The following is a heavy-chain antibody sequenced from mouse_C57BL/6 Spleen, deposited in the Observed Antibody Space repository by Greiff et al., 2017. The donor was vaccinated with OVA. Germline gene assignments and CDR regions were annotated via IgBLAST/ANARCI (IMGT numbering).Heavy chain of an antibody. CDR3: ARDYYGSRTIFAY. J-gene: IGHJ3*01. Sequence: EVMLVESGPELVKPGASVKMSCKASGYTFTDYNMHWVKQSHGKSLEWIGYINPNNGGTSYNQKFKGKATLTVNKSSSTAYMELRSLTSEDSAVYYCARDYYGSRTIFAYWGQGTLVTVSA. D-gene: IGHD1-1*01. V-gene: IGHV1-22*01. CDR1: GYTFTDYN. CDR2: INPNNGGT.